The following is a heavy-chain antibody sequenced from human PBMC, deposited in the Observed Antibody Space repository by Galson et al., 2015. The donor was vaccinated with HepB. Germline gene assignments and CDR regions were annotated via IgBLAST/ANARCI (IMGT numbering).Heavy chain of an antibody. D-gene: IGHD4-11*01. CDR3: ARFLPPQTTVTTWAFGY. V-gene: IGHV7-4-1*02. Sequence: SVKVSCKASGYTFTNYAMNWVRQAPGQGLEWMGWINTNTGNPTYAQGFTGRSVFSLDTSVSTAYLQISSLKAEDTAVYYCARFLPPQTTVTTWAFGYWGQGTLVTVSS. CDR1: GYTFTNYA. J-gene: IGHJ4*02. CDR2: INTNTGNP.